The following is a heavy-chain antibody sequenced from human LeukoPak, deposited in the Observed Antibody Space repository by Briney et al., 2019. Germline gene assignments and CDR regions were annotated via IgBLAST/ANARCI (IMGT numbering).Heavy chain of an antibody. CDR1: GFTFSDYY. V-gene: IGHV3-11*01. Sequence: GGSLRLSCAASGFTFSDYYMSWIRQAPGKGLEWVSYISSSGSTIYYADSVKGRFTISRDSAKNSLYLQMNSLRAEDTAVYYCARDTRVGATRSDYWGQGTLVTVSS. J-gene: IGHJ4*02. D-gene: IGHD1-26*01. CDR3: ARDTRVGATRSDY. CDR2: ISSSGSTI.